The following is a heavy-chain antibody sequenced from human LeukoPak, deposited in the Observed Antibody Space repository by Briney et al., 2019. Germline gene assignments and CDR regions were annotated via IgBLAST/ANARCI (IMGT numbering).Heavy chain of an antibody. CDR1: GGSISSYY. V-gene: IGHV4-4*07. CDR2: IYTSGST. D-gene: IGHD1-7*01. Sequence: SETLSLTCTVSGGSISSYYCSWIRQPAGKGLEWIGRIYTSGSTNYNPSLKSRVTMSVDTSKNQFSLKLSSVTPEDTAVYYCARLDANFADFWGQGTLVTVSS. CDR3: ARLDANFADF. J-gene: IGHJ4*02.